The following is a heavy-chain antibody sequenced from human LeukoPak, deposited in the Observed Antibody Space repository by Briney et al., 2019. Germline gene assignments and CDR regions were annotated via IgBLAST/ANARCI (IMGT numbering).Heavy chain of an antibody. D-gene: IGHD3-22*01. J-gene: IGHJ5*02. CDR2: MYYSGST. CDR3: ARPYYYDSRIDP. CDR1: GGSISSGDYY. V-gene: IGHV4-30-4*01. Sequence: SQTLSLTCTVSGGSISSGDYYWSWIRQPPGKGLEWIAYMYYSGSTYYNPSLKSRVTMSADTSKNQPSLKLSSVTAADTAVYYCARPYYYDSRIDPWGQGILVTVSS.